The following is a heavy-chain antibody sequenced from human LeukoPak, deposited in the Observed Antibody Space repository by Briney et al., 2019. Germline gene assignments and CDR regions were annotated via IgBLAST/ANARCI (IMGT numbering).Heavy chain of an antibody. D-gene: IGHD3-3*01. J-gene: IGHJ5*02. CDR3: ARDSLITIFGVVTINNWFDT. Sequence: GASVKVSCKASGYTFTSYGISWVRQAPGQGLEWMGWISAYNGNTNYAQKLQGRVTMTTDTSTSTAYMELRSLRSDDTAVYYCARDSLITIFGVVTINNWFDTWGQGTLVTVSS. V-gene: IGHV1-18*01. CDR2: ISAYNGNT. CDR1: GYTFTSYG.